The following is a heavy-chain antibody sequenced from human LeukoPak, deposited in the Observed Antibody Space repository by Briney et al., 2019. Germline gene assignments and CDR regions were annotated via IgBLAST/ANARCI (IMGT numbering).Heavy chain of an antibody. CDR3: ARDQSQWQVPQHWFDP. J-gene: IGHJ5*02. CDR1: GGSMNNYY. D-gene: IGHD6-19*01. CDR2: VYRSVST. Sequence: TSETLSLTCTVSGGSMNNYYWSWMRQSPEKGLEWIGTVYRSVSTNYNLSLKSRVTISIDTSKNQFSLRLTSVTAADTAVYYCARDQSQWQVPQHWFDPWGQGALVTVSS. V-gene: IGHV4-59*01.